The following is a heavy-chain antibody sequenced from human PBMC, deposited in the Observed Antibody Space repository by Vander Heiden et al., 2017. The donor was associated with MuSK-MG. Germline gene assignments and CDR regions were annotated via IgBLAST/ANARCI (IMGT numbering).Heavy chain of an antibody. Sequence: QVQLVESGGGVVQPGRSLRLSCAASGFTFSSYGLHWVRKAPGKGLEWVAVIWYDGSNKYYADSVKGRFTISRDNSKNTLYLQMNSLRAEDTAVYYCARDDSGAGTGFDYWGQGTLVTVSS. CDR3: ARDDSGAGTGFDY. CDR1: GFTFSSYG. D-gene: IGHD1-1*01. CDR2: IWYDGSNK. J-gene: IGHJ4*02. V-gene: IGHV3-33*01.